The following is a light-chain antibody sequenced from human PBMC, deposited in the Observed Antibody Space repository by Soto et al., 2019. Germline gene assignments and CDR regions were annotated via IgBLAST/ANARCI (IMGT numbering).Light chain of an antibody. J-gene: IGLJ1*01. CDR3: NSYTSSSPYV. Sequence: QSALTQPASVSGSPGQSITISCTGTSCDVGGFNYVSWYQQHPGKAPKLMIYDVTNRPSGVSYRFSGSKSGNTASLTISGLQAEDEADYYCNSYTSSSPYVFGTGTKVTVL. CDR1: SCDVGGFNY. V-gene: IGLV2-14*03. CDR2: DVT.